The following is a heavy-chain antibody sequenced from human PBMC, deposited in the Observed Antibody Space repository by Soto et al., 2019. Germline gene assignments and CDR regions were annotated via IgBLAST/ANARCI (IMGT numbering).Heavy chain of an antibody. Sequence: PGGSLRLSCAASGFTFSSYGMHWVRQAPGKGLEWVAVIWYDGSNKYYADSVKGRFTISRDNSKNTLYLQMNSLRAEDTAVYYCAREWRVTWFDPWGQGTLVTVSS. D-gene: IGHD3-3*01. CDR1: GFTFSSYG. V-gene: IGHV3-33*01. CDR3: AREWRVTWFDP. J-gene: IGHJ5*02. CDR2: IWYDGSNK.